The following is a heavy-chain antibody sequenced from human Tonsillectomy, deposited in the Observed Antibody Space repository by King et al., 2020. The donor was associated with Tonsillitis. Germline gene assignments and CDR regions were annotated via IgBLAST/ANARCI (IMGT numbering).Heavy chain of an antibody. J-gene: IGHJ4*02. CDR2: LSYDGSDK. D-gene: IGHD3-3*02. Sequence: VQLVESGGGVVQPGRSLRLSCAASGFTFNKYGMHWVRQAPGKGLEWVAGLSYDGSDKYYADSVKGRFTISRDNSKNTLFLQMNSLRAEDTAVYYCAKEAFGALDYWGQGTLVTVSS. V-gene: IGHV3-30*18. CDR1: GFTFNKYG. CDR3: AKEAFGALDY.